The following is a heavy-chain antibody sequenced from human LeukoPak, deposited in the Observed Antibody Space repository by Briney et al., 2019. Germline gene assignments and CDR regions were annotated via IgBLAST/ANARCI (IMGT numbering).Heavy chain of an antibody. J-gene: IGHJ4*02. CDR2: ISYDGSNK. D-gene: IGHD2-15*01. Sequence: GGSLRLSCAASGFTFSSYAMHWVRQAPGKGLEWVAVISYDGSNKYYADSVKGRFTISRDNTKNTLDLQLNSLRAEDTAVYYCASLVVVGDFDYWGQGTLVTVSS. V-gene: IGHV3-30*01. CDR3: ASLVVVGDFDY. CDR1: GFTFSSYA.